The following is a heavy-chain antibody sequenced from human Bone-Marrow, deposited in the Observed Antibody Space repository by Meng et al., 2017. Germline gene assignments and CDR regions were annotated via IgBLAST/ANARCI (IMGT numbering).Heavy chain of an antibody. CDR1: GGSFSGYY. V-gene: IGHV4-34*01. CDR3: ARRTAAGTGY. CDR2: INHSGST. D-gene: IGHD6-13*01. Sequence: SQTLSLTCAVYGGSFSGYYWSWIRQPPGKGLEWLGEINHSGSTNYNPSLKSRVTISVDTSKNQFSLKLSSVTAADTAVYYCARRTAAGTGYWGQGTLVTVSS. J-gene: IGHJ4*02.